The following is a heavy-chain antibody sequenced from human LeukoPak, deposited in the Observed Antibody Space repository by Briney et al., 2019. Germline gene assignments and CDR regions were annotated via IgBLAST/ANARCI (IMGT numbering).Heavy chain of an antibody. D-gene: IGHD4-17*01. V-gene: IGHV3-72*01. Sequence: AGSLRLSCAASGFTFSDHYMDCVRQAPGEGVEWVVRSRNKAASYSLDYAASVKGRFTISRDDSKNSLYLQMNSLKTEDPAVYYCARVSHRLRCDDFWGQGTLVTVSS. J-gene: IGHJ4*02. CDR2: SRNKAASYSL. CDR1: GFTFSDHY. CDR3: ARVSHRLRCDDF.